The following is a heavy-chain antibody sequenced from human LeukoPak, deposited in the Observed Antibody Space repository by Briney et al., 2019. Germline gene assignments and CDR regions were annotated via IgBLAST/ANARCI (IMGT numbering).Heavy chain of an antibody. CDR3: GRGGDGIDV. J-gene: IGHJ3*01. Sequence: GGSLRLSCAVSGFTFRNYLMHWVRQPPGQGLVWVSRINQDESRAYADSVRGRFTVSRDNAKNMLYLQLNGLRAEDTAVYFCGRGGDGIDVWGQGTTVIVSS. V-gene: IGHV3-74*01. D-gene: IGHD5-24*01. CDR1: GFTFRNYL. CDR2: INQDESRA.